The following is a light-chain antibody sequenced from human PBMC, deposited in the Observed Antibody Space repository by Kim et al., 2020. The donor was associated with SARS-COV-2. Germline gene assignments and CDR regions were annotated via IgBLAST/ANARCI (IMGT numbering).Light chain of an antibody. CDR2: KAS. CDR3: HQYSSYSWT. CDR1: QSISSR. Sequence: SVGDRVPITCRASQSISSRLSWYQQKPGKAPKLLIYKASSLESGVPSRFTGSGSGTEFSLTTSSLQPDDFAPYYCHQYSSYSWTFGQGTKVDI. V-gene: IGKV1-5*03. J-gene: IGKJ1*01.